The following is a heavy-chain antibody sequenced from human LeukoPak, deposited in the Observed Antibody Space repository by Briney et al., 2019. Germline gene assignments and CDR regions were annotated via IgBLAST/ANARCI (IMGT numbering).Heavy chain of an antibody. CDR1: VYTVTASD. Sequence: SVKVSSKASVYTVTASDMHWGRHAPGQGLEWRGWSNPNSGGTNYAQKFQGRVTTTRDTSISTAYMELSRLTSVDLAVYYCARWIAVAAHFDYWGQGTLVTVSS. CDR2: SNPNSGGT. V-gene: IGHV1-2*02. D-gene: IGHD6-19*01. CDR3: ARWIAVAAHFDY. J-gene: IGHJ4*02.